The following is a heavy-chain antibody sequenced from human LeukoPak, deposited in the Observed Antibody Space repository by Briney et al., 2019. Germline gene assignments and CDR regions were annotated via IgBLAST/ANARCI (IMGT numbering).Heavy chain of an antibody. CDR1: GFTFSSYG. Sequence: GGTLRLSCAASGFTFSSYGMSWVRQAPGKGLEWVSSISSSSSYIYYADSVKGRFTISRDNAKNSLYLQMNSLRAEDTAVYYCARVRGEYYYYYMDVWGKGTTVTVSS. V-gene: IGHV3-21*01. D-gene: IGHD3-10*01. CDR2: ISSSSSYI. CDR3: ARVRGEYYYYYMDV. J-gene: IGHJ6*03.